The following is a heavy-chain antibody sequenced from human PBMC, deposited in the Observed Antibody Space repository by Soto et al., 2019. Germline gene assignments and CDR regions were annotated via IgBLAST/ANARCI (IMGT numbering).Heavy chain of an antibody. V-gene: IGHV1-69*05. J-gene: IGHJ2*01. CDR3: AGTVTTVTTRNVEL. CDR2: IIPIFGTA. D-gene: IGHD4-17*01. Sequence: QVQLVQSGAEVKKPGSSVKVSCKASGGTFSSYAISWVRQAPGQGLEWMGGIIPIFGTANYAQKFKGRGTIDSFESTSTAYVELTSLGSEDTAMYYCAGTVTTVTTRNVELWGRGTLVTVSS. CDR1: GGTFSSYA.